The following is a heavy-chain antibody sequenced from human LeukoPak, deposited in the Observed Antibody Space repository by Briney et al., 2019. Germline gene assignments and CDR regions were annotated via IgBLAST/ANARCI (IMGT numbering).Heavy chain of an antibody. J-gene: IGHJ4*02. CDR3: ARDRGYSGYDAGLVGY. CDR2: ISSSGSTI. V-gene: IGHV3-11*01. CDR1: GFTFSDYY. Sequence: GGSLRLSCAASGFTFSDYYMRWIRQAPGGGREWVSYISSSGSTIYYADSVKGRFTISRDNAKNSLYLQMNSLRAEDTAVYYCARDRGYSGYDAGLVGYWGQGTLVTVSS. D-gene: IGHD5-12*01.